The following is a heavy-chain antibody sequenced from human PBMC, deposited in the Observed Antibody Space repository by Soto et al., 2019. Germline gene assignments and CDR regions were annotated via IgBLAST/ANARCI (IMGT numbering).Heavy chain of an antibody. J-gene: IGHJ6*02. D-gene: IGHD6-13*01. CDR1: GFTFSKYF. CDR2: ISRSSSTI. Sequence: GGSLRLSCAASGFTFSKYFLNWARQAPGKGLEWISSISRSSSTIYYADSVKGRFTISRDNAKNSLSLEMNSLRDEDTAGYYCARAAIVACGTMNGMYVWGQGTTVTVSS. V-gene: IGHV3-48*02. CDR3: ARAAIVACGTMNGMYV.